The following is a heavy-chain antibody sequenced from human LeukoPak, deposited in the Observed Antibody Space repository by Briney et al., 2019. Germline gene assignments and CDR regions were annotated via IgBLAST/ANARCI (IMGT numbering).Heavy chain of an antibody. CDR2: ISDSGGKT. CDR1: GFTFSNSA. D-gene: IGHD1-26*01. J-gene: IGHJ4*02. CDR3: AKDWSCDY. V-gene: IGHV3-23*01. Sequence: PGGSLRLSCAASGFTFSNSAMTWVRQAPGKGLEWVSAISDSGGKTHYADSVKGRFTISRDNSKNTLYLQMNSLRGEDTAIYYCAKDWSCDYWGQGTLITVSS.